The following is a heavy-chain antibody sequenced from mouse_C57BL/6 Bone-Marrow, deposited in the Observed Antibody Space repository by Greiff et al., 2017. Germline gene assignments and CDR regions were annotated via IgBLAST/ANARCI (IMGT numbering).Heavy chain of an antibody. Sequence: QVQLQQPGTELVKPGASVKLSCKASGYTFTSYWMHWVKQRPGQGLEWIGNINPSNGGTNYNEKFKSKATLTVDKSYSTAYMQLSSLTSEDSAVYYCARTLLFSWYFDVWGTGTTVTVSS. CDR1: GYTFTSYW. CDR3: ARTLLFSWYFDV. D-gene: IGHD1-1*01. J-gene: IGHJ1*03. CDR2: INPSNGGT. V-gene: IGHV1-53*01.